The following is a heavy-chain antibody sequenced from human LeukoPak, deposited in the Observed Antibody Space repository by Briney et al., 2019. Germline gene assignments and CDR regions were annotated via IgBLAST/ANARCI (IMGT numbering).Heavy chain of an antibody. CDR1: GYTFTGYY. V-gene: IGHV1-2*02. CDR2: INPNSGGT. CDR3: ARPSSGRVPRFDY. Sequence: ASVKVSCKASGYTFTGYYMHWVRQAPGQGLEWMGWINPNSGGTNYAQKFQGRVTMTRDTSISTAYMELSRLRSDDTAVYYCARPSSGRVPRFDYGGQEPLVPVSS. J-gene: IGHJ4*02.